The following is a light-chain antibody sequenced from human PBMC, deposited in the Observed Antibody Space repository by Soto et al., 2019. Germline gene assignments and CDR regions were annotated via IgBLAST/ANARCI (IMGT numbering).Light chain of an antibody. J-gene: IGKJ4*01. CDR1: QDVTLY. CDR3: KQFGVSPT. Sequence: DIQMTQSPSSLSASVGDRVTITCQASQDVTLYLNWYQQKPGKAPKLLIYAASSLQSGVPSRFSGRGSGTEFTITIRKLAPEDFAVYYCKQFGVSPTCGGGTKVDIK. V-gene: IGKV1-39*01. CDR2: AAS.